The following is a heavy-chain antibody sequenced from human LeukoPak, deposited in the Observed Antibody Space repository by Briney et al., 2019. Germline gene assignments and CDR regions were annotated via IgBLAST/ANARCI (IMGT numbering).Heavy chain of an antibody. CDR3: GGEPRMLAY. Sequence: GGSLRLSCAASGFAFRGYWMSWVRQAPGKGLEWVASIGLDGSQQKYADSVKGRFTISRDNAKNSLFLQMIGLRAEDTAVYYCGGEPRMLAYWGQGTLVTVSS. CDR2: IGLDGSQQ. D-gene: IGHD3-10*02. CDR1: GFAFRGYW. V-gene: IGHV3-7*01. J-gene: IGHJ4*02.